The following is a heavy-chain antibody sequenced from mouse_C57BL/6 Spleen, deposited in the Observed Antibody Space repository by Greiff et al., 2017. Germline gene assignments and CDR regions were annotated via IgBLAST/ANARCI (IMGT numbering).Heavy chain of an antibody. Sequence: QVQLQQSGAELVRPGASVKLSCKASGYTFTDYYINWVKQRPGQGLEWIARIYPGSGNTYYNEKFKGKATLTAEKSSSTAYMQLSSLTSEDSAVYFCARNYYYGSSYSYAMDYWGQGTSVTVSS. D-gene: IGHD1-1*01. J-gene: IGHJ4*01. CDR1: GYTFTDYY. CDR2: IYPGSGNT. CDR3: ARNYYYGSSYSYAMDY. V-gene: IGHV1-76*01.